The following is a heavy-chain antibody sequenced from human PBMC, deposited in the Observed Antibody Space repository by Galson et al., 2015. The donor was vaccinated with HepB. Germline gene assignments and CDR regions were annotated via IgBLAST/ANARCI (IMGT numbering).Heavy chain of an antibody. CDR2: IYYSGST. CDR3: AAVYSSSPNPFDY. J-gene: IGHJ4*02. Sequence: TLSLTCTVSGGSISSGGYYWSWIRQHPGKGLEWIGYIYYSGSTYYNPSLKSRVTISVDTSKNQFSLKLSSVTAADTAVYYCAAVYSSSPNPFDYWGQGTLVTVSS. CDR1: GGSISSGGYY. D-gene: IGHD6-6*01. V-gene: IGHV4-31*03.